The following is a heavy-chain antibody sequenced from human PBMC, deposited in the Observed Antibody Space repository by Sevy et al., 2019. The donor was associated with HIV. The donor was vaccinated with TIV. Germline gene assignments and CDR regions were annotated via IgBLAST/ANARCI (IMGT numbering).Heavy chain of an antibody. D-gene: IGHD5-18*01. J-gene: IGHJ4*02. Sequence: QGGSLRLSCAASGFSVNSNYMTWVRQAPGKGLEGVSVIYSDETTYHADSVKDRFTISRDNSKNMLYLQMSSLRAEDTAIYYCARGKSGYGYALNYWGQGTLVTVSS. CDR3: ARGKSGYGYALNY. CDR1: GFSVNSNY. CDR2: IYSDETT. V-gene: IGHV3-66*01.